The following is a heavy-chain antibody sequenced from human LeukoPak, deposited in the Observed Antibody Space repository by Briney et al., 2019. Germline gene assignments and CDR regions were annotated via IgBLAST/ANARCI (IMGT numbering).Heavy chain of an antibody. D-gene: IGHD3-9*01. V-gene: IGHV3-23*01. CDR1: GFTFSSYG. Sequence: GGSLRLSCAASGFTFSSYGMSWVRQAPGKGLEWVSSFGGSGGSTYYADSVKGRFTISRDNSKNTLYLRMNSLRAEDTAVYYCAKQGRDWLRDYYYYMDVWGKGTTVTVSS. CDR3: AKQGRDWLRDYYYYMDV. CDR2: FGGSGGST. J-gene: IGHJ6*03.